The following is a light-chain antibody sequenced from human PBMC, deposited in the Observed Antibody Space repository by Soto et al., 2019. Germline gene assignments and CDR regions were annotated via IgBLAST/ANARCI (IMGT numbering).Light chain of an antibody. Sequence: EIVLTQSPGTLSLSPGERATLSCRASQSVSSSYFAWYQQKPGQAPRLLIYGASSRATGIPDRFSGSGSWTDFTLTISRMEPEDFAVYYCQQYGNSPRWTFGEGTKVEIK. CDR2: GAS. J-gene: IGKJ1*01. CDR1: QSVSSSY. CDR3: QQYGNSPRWT. V-gene: IGKV3-20*01.